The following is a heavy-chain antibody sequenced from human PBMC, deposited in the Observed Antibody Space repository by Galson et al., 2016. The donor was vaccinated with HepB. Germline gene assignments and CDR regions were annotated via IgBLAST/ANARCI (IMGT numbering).Heavy chain of an antibody. D-gene: IGHD3-16*01. CDR1: GFTFSRYA. CDR3: ATWGFTLGVDH. CDR2: ISDNGSNK. V-gene: IGHV3-30-3*01. Sequence: SLRLSCAASGFTFSRYAMHWVRQAPGKGLEWVAVISDNGSNKYYADSVKGRFTISRDNSEHTLYLQTNSLRTEDTAMYYCATWGFTLGVDHWGQGTLVTVSS. J-gene: IGHJ4*02.